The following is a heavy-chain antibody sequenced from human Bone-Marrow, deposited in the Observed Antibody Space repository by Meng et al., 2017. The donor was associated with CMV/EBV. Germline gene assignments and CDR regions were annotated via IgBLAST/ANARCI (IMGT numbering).Heavy chain of an antibody. D-gene: IGHD3-10*01. J-gene: IGHJ4*02. V-gene: IGHV3-43*01. Sequence: GGSLRLSCTASGFNFDDYTMDWVRQAPGKGLEWVSVISRDGDSTYYADSVKGRFTISRANSKNSLYLQMNRLRTEDTALYHCAKGDYEFGSGGDYYYGSGPDYWGQGTLVTVSS. CDR2: ISRDGDST. CDR1: GFNFDDYT. CDR3: AKGDYEFGSGGDYYYGSGPDY.